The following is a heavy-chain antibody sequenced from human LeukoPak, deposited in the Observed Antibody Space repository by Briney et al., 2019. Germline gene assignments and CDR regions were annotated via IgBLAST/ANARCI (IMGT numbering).Heavy chain of an antibody. D-gene: IGHD3-10*01. CDR1: GFTFSSYG. CDR2: ISGSGGST. CDR3: AKGGLWFGVSPYNWFDP. Sequence: GGSLRLSCAASGFTFSSYGMSWVRQAPGKGLEWVSAISGSGGSTYYADSVKGRFTISRDNSKNTLYLQMNSLRAEDTAVYYCAKGGLWFGVSPYNWFDPWGQGTLVTVSS. V-gene: IGHV3-23*01. J-gene: IGHJ5*02.